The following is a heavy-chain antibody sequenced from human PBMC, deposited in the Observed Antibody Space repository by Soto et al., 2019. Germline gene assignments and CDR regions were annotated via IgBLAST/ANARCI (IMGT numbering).Heavy chain of an antibody. D-gene: IGHD4-17*01. CDR1: GFTFSSYA. V-gene: IGHV3-30*04. CDR3: ARAYGDKDYFDY. Sequence: GGSLRLSCAASGFTFSSYAMHWVRQAPGKGLEWVAVISYDGSNKYYADSVKGRFTISRDNSKNTLYLQMNSLRAEDTAVYYCARAYGDKDYFDYWGQGTLVTVSS. CDR2: ISYDGSNK. J-gene: IGHJ4*02.